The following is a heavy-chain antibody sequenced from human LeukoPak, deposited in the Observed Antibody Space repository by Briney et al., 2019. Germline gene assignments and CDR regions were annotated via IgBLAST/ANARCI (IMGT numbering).Heavy chain of an antibody. CDR1: GGTFSSYA. CDR3: ARDDFYYDSSGSIGY. CDR2: INPNSGGT. Sequence: ASVKVSCKASGGTFSSYAISWVRQAPGQGLEWMGRINPNSGGTNYAQKFQGRVTMTRDTSISTAYIEQSRLRSDDTAVYYCARDDFYYDSSGSIGYWGQGTLVTVSS. J-gene: IGHJ4*02. V-gene: IGHV1-2*06. D-gene: IGHD3-22*01.